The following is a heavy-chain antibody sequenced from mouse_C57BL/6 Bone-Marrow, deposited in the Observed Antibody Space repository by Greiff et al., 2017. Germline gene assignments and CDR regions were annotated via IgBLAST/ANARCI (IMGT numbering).Heavy chain of an antibody. CDR3: ARHDPSAD. V-gene: IGHV1-81*01. D-gene: IGHD2-3*01. CDR2: IYPRSGNT. J-gene: IGHJ3*01. Sequence: QVQLQQSGAELARPGASVKLSCKASGYTFTSYGISWVKQRTGQGLEWIGEIYPRSGNTYYNEKFKGKATLTDDKSSSTAYMELRSLTSEDSAVYFCARHDPSADWGQGTLVTVSA. CDR1: GYTFTSYG.